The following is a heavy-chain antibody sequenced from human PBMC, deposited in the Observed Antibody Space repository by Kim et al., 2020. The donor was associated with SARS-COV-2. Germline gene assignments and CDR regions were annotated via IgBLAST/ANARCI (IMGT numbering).Heavy chain of an antibody. V-gene: IGHV1-69*13. J-gene: IGHJ4*02. CDR1: GGTFSSYA. CDR3: ARGYSWAARLNSFDY. Sequence: SVKVSCKASGGTFSSYAISWVRQAPGQGLEWMGGIIPIFVTANYAQKFQGRVTITADESTSTAYMELSSLRSEDTAVYYCARGYSWAARLNSFDYWGQGTLVTVSS. D-gene: IGHD2-15*01. CDR2: IIPIFVTA.